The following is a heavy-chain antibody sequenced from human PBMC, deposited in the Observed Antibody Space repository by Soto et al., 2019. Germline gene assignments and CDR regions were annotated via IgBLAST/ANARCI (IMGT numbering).Heavy chain of an antibody. Sequence: GASVKVSCKASGYTFTGYYMHWVRQAPGQGLEWMGWINPNSGGTNYAQKFQGWVTMTRDTSISTAYMELSRLRSDDTAVYYCARVSSSGWSFHYFDYWGQGTLVTVSS. V-gene: IGHV1-2*04. CDR2: INPNSGGT. D-gene: IGHD6-19*01. CDR1: GYTFTGYY. CDR3: ARVSSSGWSFHYFDY. J-gene: IGHJ4*02.